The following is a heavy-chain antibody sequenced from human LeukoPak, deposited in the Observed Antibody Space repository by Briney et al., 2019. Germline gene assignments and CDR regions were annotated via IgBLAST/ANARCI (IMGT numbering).Heavy chain of an antibody. CDR2: INPSGGST. V-gene: IGHV1-46*01. CDR1: GYTFTSYY. J-gene: IGHJ5*02. CDR3: ASLFSSGPLGGP. Sequence: ASVKVSCKASGYTFTSYYMHWVRHAPGQGLEWMGIINPSGGSTSYAQKFQGRVTMTRDTSTSTVYMELSSLRSEDTAVYYCASLFSSGPLGGPWGQGTLVTVSS. D-gene: IGHD3-22*01.